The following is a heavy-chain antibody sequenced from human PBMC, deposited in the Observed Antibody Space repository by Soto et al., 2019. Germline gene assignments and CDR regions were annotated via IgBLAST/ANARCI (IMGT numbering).Heavy chain of an antibody. D-gene: IGHD3-22*01. CDR1: GDFISSYY. CDR2: VYYSGST. Sequence: QVQLQESGPGLVKPSETLSLTCTVSGDFISSYYWSWIRQPPGKGLEWIGYVYYSGSTNYNPSLKSRVTISVDTSKQQFDLKLRSVNAADTAVYFCARGKSGYYPYFDNWGQGTLVTVSS. J-gene: IGHJ4*02. CDR3: ARGKSGYYPYFDN. V-gene: IGHV4-59*01.